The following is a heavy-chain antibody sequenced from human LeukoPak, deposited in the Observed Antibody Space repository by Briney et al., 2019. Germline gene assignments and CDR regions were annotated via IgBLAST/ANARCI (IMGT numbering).Heavy chain of an antibody. CDR3: ARERIGDSTGGEYYFDY. CDR1: GFTFSSYS. V-gene: IGHV3-48*04. Sequence: GGSLRLSCAASGFTFSSYSMNWVRQAPGKGLEWVSYISSSSSTIYYADSVKGRFTISRDNAKNSLYLQMNSLRAEDTAVYYCARERIGDSTGGEYYFDYWGQGTLVTVSS. CDR2: ISSSSSTI. J-gene: IGHJ4*02. D-gene: IGHD3-16*01.